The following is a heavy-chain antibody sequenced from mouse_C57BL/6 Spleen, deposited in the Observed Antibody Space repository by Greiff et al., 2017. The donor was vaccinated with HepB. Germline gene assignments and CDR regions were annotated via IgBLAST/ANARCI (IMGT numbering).Heavy chain of an antibody. V-gene: IGHV2-5*01. Sequence: QVQLKESGPGLVQPSQSLSITCTVSGFSLTSYGVHWVRQSPGKGLEWLGVIWRGGSTDYNAAFMSRLSITKDNSKSQVFFKMNSLQADDTAIYYCAKNRGSSYGWFAYWGQGTLVTVSA. CDR1: GFSLTSYG. J-gene: IGHJ3*01. CDR2: IWRGGST. D-gene: IGHD1-1*01. CDR3: AKNRGSSYGWFAY.